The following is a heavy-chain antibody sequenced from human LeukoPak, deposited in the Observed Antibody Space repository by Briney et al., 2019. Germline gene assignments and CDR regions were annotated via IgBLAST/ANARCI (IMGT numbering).Heavy chain of an antibody. D-gene: IGHD3-3*01. V-gene: IGHV1-69*13. CDR3: AREYQDFWSGGPPMDV. CDR1: GGTFSSYA. Sequence: SVKVSCKASGGTFSSYAISWVRQAPGQGLEWMGGIIPIFGTANYAQKFQGRVAITADESTSTAYMELSSLRSEDTAVYYCAREYQDFWSGGPPMDVWGQGTTVTVSS. J-gene: IGHJ6*02. CDR2: IIPIFGTA.